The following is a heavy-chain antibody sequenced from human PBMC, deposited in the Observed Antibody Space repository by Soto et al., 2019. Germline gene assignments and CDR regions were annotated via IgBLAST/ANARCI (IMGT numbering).Heavy chain of an antibody. CDR2: INHSRST. J-gene: IGHJ4*02. CDR3: ARAIGGY. V-gene: IGHV4-34*01. D-gene: IGHD3-16*01. CDR1: GGSFSGYY. Sequence: SETLSLTCAVYGGSFSGYYWSWIRQPPGKGLEWIGEINHSRSTNYNPSLKSRVTISVDTSKNQFSLKLSSVTAADTAVYYCARAIGGYWGQGTLVTVSS.